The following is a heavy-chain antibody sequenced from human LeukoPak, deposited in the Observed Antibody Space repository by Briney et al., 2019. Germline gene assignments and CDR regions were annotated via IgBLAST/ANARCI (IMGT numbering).Heavy chain of an antibody. Sequence: GGSLRLSCPVSGFTFSDHYMDWVRQAPGKGLEWVARSRSKAQSYSTEYAASVKGRFTISRDDSKDLLYLQMNSLKTEDTAVYYCAREGRDAYNYAFDTWGQGTMVTVSS. D-gene: IGHD5-24*01. V-gene: IGHV3-72*01. J-gene: IGHJ3*02. CDR1: GFTFSDHY. CDR3: AREGRDAYNYAFDT. CDR2: SRSKAQSYST.